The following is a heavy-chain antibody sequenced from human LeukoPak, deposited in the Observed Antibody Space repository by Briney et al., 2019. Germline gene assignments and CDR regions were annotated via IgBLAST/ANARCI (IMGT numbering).Heavy chain of an antibody. Sequence: SETLSLTCTVSGGSISIYYWCWIRQPPGKGLEWIGYIYYSGSTSYNPSLKSRVTISVDTSKNQFSLKLSSVTAADTAVYYCARGIGLFTHFDYWGQGTPVTVSS. V-gene: IGHV4-59*01. CDR1: GGSISIYY. D-gene: IGHD3/OR15-3a*01. CDR2: IYYSGST. CDR3: ARGIGLFTHFDY. J-gene: IGHJ4*02.